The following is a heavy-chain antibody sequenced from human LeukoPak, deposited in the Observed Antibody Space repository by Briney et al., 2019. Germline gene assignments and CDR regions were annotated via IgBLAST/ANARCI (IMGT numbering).Heavy chain of an antibody. J-gene: IGHJ4*02. V-gene: IGHV4-59*01. CDR3: ARVSRLLWFGELESTYYFDY. Sequence: SETLSLTCTVSGGSISSYYWSWIRQPPGKGLEWNGYIYYSGSTNYNPSLKSRVTISVDTSKNQFSLKLSSVTAADTAVYYCARVSRLLWFGELESTYYFDYWGQGTLVTVSS. CDR2: IYYSGST. CDR1: GGSISSYY. D-gene: IGHD3-10*01.